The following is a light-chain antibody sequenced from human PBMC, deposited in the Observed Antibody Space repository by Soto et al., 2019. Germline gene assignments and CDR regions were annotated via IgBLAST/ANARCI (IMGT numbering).Light chain of an antibody. V-gene: IGKV3-20*01. Sequence: EIVLTQSPGTLSLSPGERATLSCRASQSVSSTYLAWYQQKPGQAPGLLIYGASSRATGIPDRFSGSGSGTDFTLTISRLEPEDFAVYFCQQSGNSPLTFGQGTRLEIK. CDR1: QSVSSTY. CDR3: QQSGNSPLT. CDR2: GAS. J-gene: IGKJ5*01.